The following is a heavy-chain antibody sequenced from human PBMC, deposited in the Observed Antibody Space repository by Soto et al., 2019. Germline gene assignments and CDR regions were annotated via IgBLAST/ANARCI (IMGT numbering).Heavy chain of an antibody. CDR1: VFPFSSYG. CDR3: ARGSAIYSSGWYYFDY. D-gene: IGHD6-19*01. CDR2: IWYDGSNK. V-gene: IGHV3-33*01. Sequence: GGSLRLSCAASVFPFSSYGMHWVRQAPGKGLEWVAVIWYDGSNKYYADSVKGRFTISRDNSKNTLYLQMNSLRAEDTAVYYCARGSAIYSSGWYYFDYWGQGTLVTVSS. J-gene: IGHJ4*02.